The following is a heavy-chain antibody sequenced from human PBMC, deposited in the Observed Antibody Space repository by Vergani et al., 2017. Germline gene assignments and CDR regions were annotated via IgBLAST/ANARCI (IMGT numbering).Heavy chain of an antibody. CDR1: VDSSNNDDYY. D-gene: IGHD3-22*01. CDR2: IYYSGST. Sequence: QLQLQQSGPGLVQPSQTLSLTCIVSVDSSNNDDYYWSWIRQPPGKGLEWIGYIYYSGSTYQNPSLESRLTMLLDTSRTQFSLNLISVTAGDTAVYYCARVAGGSGGYYLGWGQGTPVTVSS. J-gene: IGHJ4*02. CDR3: ARVAGGSGGYYLG. V-gene: IGHV4-30-4*08.